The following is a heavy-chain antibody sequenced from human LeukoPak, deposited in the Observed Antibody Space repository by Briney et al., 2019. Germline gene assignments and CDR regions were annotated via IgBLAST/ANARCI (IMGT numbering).Heavy chain of an antibody. D-gene: IGHD3-9*01. CDR1: GFTFSSYE. Sequence: GGSLRLSCAASGFTFSSYEMNWVRQAPGKGLEWVSYISSSGSTIYYADSVKGRFTISRDNAKNSLYLQMNSLRAEDTAVYYCAREGKTQNYDILTCYYTQYFGYWGQGTLVTVSS. V-gene: IGHV3-48*03. CDR2: ISSSGSTI. CDR3: AREGKTQNYDILTCYYTQYFGY. J-gene: IGHJ4*02.